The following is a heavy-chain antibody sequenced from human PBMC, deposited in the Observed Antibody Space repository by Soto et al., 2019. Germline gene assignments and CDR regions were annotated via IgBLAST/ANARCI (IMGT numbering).Heavy chain of an antibody. J-gene: IGHJ5*01. CDR1: GFTFGDYA. D-gene: IGHD6-13*01. CDR3: TREAAAGMFRIRENWFDP. V-gene: IGHV3-49*05. Sequence: KAGGSLRLSCTASGFTFGDYAMSWFRQAPGKGLEWVGFIRSKAYGGTTEYAASVKGRFTISRDDSKSIAYLQMNSLKTEDTAVYYCTREAAAGMFRIRENWFDPWGQGTLVTVSS. CDR2: IRSKAYGGTT.